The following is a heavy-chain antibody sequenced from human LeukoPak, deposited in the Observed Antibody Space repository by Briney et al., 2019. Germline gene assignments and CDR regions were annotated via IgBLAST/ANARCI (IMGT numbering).Heavy chain of an antibody. CDR3: ASARTDYDFWSGSMIYYFDY. Sequence: GGSLRLACAASGFTLSSYSMEWVRQAPGKGLEWVSSIRSSGSYILYGDSVKGRFTISRDNAKNSLYLQMNSLRAEDTAVYYCASARTDYDFWSGSMIYYFDYWGQGTLVTVSS. V-gene: IGHV3-21*01. J-gene: IGHJ4*02. CDR1: GFTLSSYS. D-gene: IGHD3-3*01. CDR2: IRSSGSYI.